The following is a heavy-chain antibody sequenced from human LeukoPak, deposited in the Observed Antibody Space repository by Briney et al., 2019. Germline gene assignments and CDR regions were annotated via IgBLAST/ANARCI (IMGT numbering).Heavy chain of an antibody. Sequence: ASVKASCKASGYTLTSYGISWVRQAPGQGLEWMGWISAYNGNTNYAQKLQGRVTMTTDTSTSTAYMELRSLRSDDTAVYYCARGNPALAIPNFDYWGQGTLVTVSS. V-gene: IGHV1-18*01. D-gene: IGHD2-21*01. CDR2: ISAYNGNT. CDR1: GYTLTSYG. J-gene: IGHJ4*02. CDR3: ARGNPALAIPNFDY.